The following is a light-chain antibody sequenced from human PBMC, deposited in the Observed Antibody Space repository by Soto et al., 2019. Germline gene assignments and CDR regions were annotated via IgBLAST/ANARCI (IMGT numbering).Light chain of an antibody. Sequence: SVLTQPASVSGSPGQSITLSCTGTSSDVGGYNYVSWYQQHPGKAPKLMIYDVSNRPSGVSNRFSGSKSGNTASLTISGLQAEDEADYYCSSYTSSSTPWFGGGTKLTVL. J-gene: IGLJ3*02. CDR3: SSYTSSSTPW. CDR2: DVS. CDR1: SSDVGGYNY. V-gene: IGLV2-14*01.